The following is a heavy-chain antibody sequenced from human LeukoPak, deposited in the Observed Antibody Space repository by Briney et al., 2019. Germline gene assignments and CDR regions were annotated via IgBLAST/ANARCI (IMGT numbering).Heavy chain of an antibody. Sequence: SETLSLTCSVPGGSISSYYWSWIRQPPGKGLEWIGYSHYSGSTNYNPSLKSRVTISLDTSKNQFSLKLSSVTAADTAVYYCAKGAAAPDYWGQGTLVTVSS. CDR3: AKGAAAPDY. CDR1: GGSISSYY. D-gene: IGHD6-13*01. J-gene: IGHJ4*02. CDR2: SHYSGST. V-gene: IGHV4-59*01.